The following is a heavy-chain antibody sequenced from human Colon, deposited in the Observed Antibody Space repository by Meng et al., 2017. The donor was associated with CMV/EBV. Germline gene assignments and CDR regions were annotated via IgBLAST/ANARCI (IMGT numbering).Heavy chain of an antibody. D-gene: IGHD6-19*01. Sequence: GGSLKISCAASGFTFSSYAMSWVRQAPGRGLEWVSAISGSGGSTYYADSVKGRFTISRDNSKNTLYLQMNSLRVEDTAVYYCAKGDISGWFYFDYWGQGTLVTVSS. CDR1: GFTFSSYA. V-gene: IGHV3-23*01. CDR2: ISGSGGST. CDR3: AKGDISGWFYFDY. J-gene: IGHJ4*02.